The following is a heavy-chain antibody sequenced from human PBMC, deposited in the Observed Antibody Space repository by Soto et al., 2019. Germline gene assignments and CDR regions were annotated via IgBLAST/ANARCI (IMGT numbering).Heavy chain of an antibody. D-gene: IGHD3-22*01. Sequence: QVQLVQSGAEEKKPGASVKVSCKASGYTFTSYAMHWVRQAPGQRLEWMGWINAGNGNTKYSQKFQGRVTITRDTSASTAYMELSSLRSEDTAVYYCARSSMIVVADYYYYGMDVWGQGTTVTVSS. J-gene: IGHJ6*02. V-gene: IGHV1-3*05. CDR1: GYTFTSYA. CDR2: INAGNGNT. CDR3: ARSSMIVVADYYYYGMDV.